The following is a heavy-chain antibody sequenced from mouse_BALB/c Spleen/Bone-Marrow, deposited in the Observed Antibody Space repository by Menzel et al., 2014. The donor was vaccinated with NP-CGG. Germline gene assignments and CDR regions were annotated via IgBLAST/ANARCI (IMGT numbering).Heavy chain of an antibody. D-gene: IGHD1-1*01. CDR3: TRSLRLFDY. J-gene: IGHJ2*01. CDR2: IRLKSNSYAT. V-gene: IGHV6-6*02. Sequence: EVQVVESGGGLVQPGGSMKLSCVASGFTFSNYWMNWVRQSPEKGLEWVAEIRLKSNSYATHYAESVKGRFTISRDDSKSSVYLQMNNLRAEDTGIYYCTRSLRLFDYWGQGTTLTVSS. CDR1: GFTFSNYW.